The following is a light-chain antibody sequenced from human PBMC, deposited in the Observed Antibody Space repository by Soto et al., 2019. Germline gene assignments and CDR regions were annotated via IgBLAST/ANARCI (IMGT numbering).Light chain of an antibody. Sequence: DIQMTQSPSTLCASLGDRVTITCRASQSISSWLAWYQQKPGKAPKLLIYKASTLKSGVPSRFSGSGSGTEFTLTISSLQPDDFATYYCQHYNSYSTFGQGTKVDIK. CDR1: QSISSW. J-gene: IGKJ1*01. CDR3: QHYNSYST. V-gene: IGKV1-5*03. CDR2: KAS.